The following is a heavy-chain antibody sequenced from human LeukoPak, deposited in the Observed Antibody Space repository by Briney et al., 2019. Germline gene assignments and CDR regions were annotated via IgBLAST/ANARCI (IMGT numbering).Heavy chain of an antibody. CDR3: ARELGGSYGYYFDY. CDR2: ISYDGSNK. CDR1: GFTFSSYA. Sequence: GGSLRLSCAASGFTFSSYAMHWVRQAPGKGLEWVAVISYDGSNKYYADSVKGRFTISRDNSKNTLYLQMNSLRAEDTAVYYCARELGGSYGYYFDYWGQGTLVTVSS. J-gene: IGHJ4*02. D-gene: IGHD1-26*01. V-gene: IGHV3-30*04.